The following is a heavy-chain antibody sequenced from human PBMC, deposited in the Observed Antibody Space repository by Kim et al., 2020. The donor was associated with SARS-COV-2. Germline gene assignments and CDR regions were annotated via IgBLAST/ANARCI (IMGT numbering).Heavy chain of an antibody. Sequence: GGSLRLSCAASGFTFSSYSMNWVRQAPGKGLEWVSYISSSRSTIYYADSVKGRFTISRDNAKNSLYLQMNSLRAEDTAVYYCASQEDRYCSSTSCYEYYYYGMDVWGQGTTVTVSS. D-gene: IGHD2-2*01. CDR1: GFTFSSYS. V-gene: IGHV3-48*04. J-gene: IGHJ6*02. CDR3: ASQEDRYCSSTSCYEYYYYGMDV. CDR2: ISSSRSTI.